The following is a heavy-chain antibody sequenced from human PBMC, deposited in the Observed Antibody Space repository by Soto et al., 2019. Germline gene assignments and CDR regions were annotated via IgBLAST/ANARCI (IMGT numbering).Heavy chain of an antibody. J-gene: IGHJ4*02. Sequence: SVKVSCKASGDTFSSYAISWVRQAPGQGLEWMGGIIPIFGTANYAQKFQGRVTITADKSTSTAYMELSSLRSEDTAVYYCARLDCCCTSFYTPFDDWGQGTLVTVSS. CDR2: IIPIFGTA. CDR1: GDTFSSYA. D-gene: IGHD2-2*02. CDR3: ARLDCCCTSFYTPFDD. V-gene: IGHV1-69*06.